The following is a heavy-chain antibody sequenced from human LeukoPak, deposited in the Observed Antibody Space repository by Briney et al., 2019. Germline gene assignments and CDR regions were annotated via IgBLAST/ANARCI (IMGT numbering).Heavy chain of an antibody. CDR3: ARKDYGDYGTGWFDP. CDR2: ISSSISYI. J-gene: IGHJ5*02. V-gene: IGHV3-21*01. CDR1: GLTFSSYS. Sequence: PGRSLGLSGAASGLTFSSYSLKYVRQGPVKGLRWVSSISSSISYIYYADSVKGRFTTSRDNAKNSLYLQMNSLRAEDTAVYYCARKDYGDYGTGWFDPWGQGTLVTVSS. D-gene: IGHD4-17*01.